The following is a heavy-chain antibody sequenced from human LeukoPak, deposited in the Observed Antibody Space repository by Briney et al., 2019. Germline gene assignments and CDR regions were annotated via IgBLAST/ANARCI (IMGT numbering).Heavy chain of an antibody. V-gene: IGHV1-46*01. CDR1: GYIFTDYY. J-gene: IGHJ4*02. D-gene: IGHD3-16*01. Sequence: ASVKVSCKASGYIFTDYYMHWVRQAPGQGLEWMGIINPSGGSTSYAQKFQGRVTMTRDTSTSTVYMELSSLRSEDTAVYYCARTLNQRLGFDYWGQGTLVTVSS. CDR3: ARTLNQRLGFDY. CDR2: INPSGGST.